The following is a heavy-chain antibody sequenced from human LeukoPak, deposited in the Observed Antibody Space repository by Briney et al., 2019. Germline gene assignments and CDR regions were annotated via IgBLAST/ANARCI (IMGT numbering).Heavy chain of an antibody. CDR1: GFTFSSYW. D-gene: IGHD3-10*01. Sequence: PGGSLRLSCAASGFTFSSYWMSWVRQAPGKGLEWVANIKQDGSEKYYVDSVKGRFTISRDNAKNSLYLQMNSLRAEDTAVYYCARDSYYYGSGSSSDDYYFDYWGQGTLVTVSS. V-gene: IGHV3-7*01. CDR3: ARDSYYYGSGSSSDDYYFDY. J-gene: IGHJ4*02. CDR2: IKQDGSEK.